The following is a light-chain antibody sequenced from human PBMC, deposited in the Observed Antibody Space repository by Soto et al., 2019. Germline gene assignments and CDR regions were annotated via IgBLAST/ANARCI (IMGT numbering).Light chain of an antibody. CDR1: QTITSAY. J-gene: IGKJ4*01. Sequence: EIVLTQSPATLSLSPGERATLSCGASQTITSAYLAWYQLKPGLAPRLLFYDASNRATGVPDRFSGSGSGTDFTLTISRLEXXXXXVYYCQQYDTSPLTFGGGTKVEIK. CDR3: QQYDTSPLT. CDR2: DAS. V-gene: IGKV3D-20*01.